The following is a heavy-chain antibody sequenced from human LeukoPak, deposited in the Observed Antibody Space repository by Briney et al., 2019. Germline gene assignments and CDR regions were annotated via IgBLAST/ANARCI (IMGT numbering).Heavy chain of an antibody. D-gene: IGHD1-14*01. CDR3: AKGNNTISFNFDY. J-gene: IGHJ4*02. CDR2: VSGDGDVT. CDR1: GFNFRDFS. V-gene: IGHV3-43*02. Sequence: PGGSLRLSCTASGFNFRDFSMHWVRQIPGRGLEWVSLVSGDGDVTYYADSVKGRFTISRDNGRNLLYLQMNSLSGEDTAFYYCAKGNNTISFNFDYWGQGTLVTVSS.